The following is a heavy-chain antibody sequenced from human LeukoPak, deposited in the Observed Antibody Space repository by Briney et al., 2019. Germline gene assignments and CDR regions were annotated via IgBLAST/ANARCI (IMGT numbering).Heavy chain of an antibody. CDR1: GYTFNNYW. J-gene: IGHJ4*02. CDR2: IYPRDSRT. CDR3: ARHLSDITSSPNY. V-gene: IGHV5-51*01. D-gene: IGHD2-2*01. Sequence: GESLKISCQASGYTFNNYWIGWVRQMPGKGLEWMGVIYPRDSRTTYSPSFQDQVTISADKSISTAYLQWTSLKASDTAMYYCARHLSDITSSPNYWGPGTLVTVSS.